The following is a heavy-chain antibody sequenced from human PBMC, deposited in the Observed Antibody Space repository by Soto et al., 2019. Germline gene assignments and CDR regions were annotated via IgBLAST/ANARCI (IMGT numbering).Heavy chain of an antibody. CDR2: IYYSGST. V-gene: IGHV4-31*03. J-gene: IGHJ3*02. CDR1: GGSISSGGYY. CDR3: ARDQKDAFDI. Sequence: PSETLSLTCTVSGGSISSGGYYWNWTRQHPGKGLEWIGYIYYSGSTYYNPSLKSRITISVDTSKNQFSLKLNSVTAADTAVYYCARDQKDAFDIWGQGTMVTVSS.